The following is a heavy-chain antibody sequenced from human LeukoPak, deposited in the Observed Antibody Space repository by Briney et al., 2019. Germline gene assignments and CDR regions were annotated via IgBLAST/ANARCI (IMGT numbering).Heavy chain of an antibody. J-gene: IGHJ4*02. Sequence: GGSLRLSCAASGFIFSSYSMNWVRQAPGKGLEWVSYISSSSTTVHYADSVKGRFTISRDNAKNSVYLQMNSLRAEDTAVYYCAKSDYYGSGSFDYWGQGTLVTVSS. CDR2: ISSSSTTV. CDR1: GFIFSSYS. V-gene: IGHV3-48*01. D-gene: IGHD3-10*01. CDR3: AKSDYYGSGSFDY.